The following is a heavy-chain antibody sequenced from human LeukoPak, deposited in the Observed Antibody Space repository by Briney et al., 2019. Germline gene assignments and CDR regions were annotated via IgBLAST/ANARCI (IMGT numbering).Heavy chain of an antibody. D-gene: IGHD4-11*01. CDR1: GYSISSRYY. J-gene: IGHJ3*02. Sequence: PSETLSLTCAVSGYSISSRYYWGWTRQPPGKGLDWIGCIYHSGRTYYNPSLKSRVTISVDTSKNQFSLKLSSVTAADTAVYYCARRRLTTVSHDAFDIWGQGTMVTVSS. V-gene: IGHV4-38-2*01. CDR2: IYHSGRT. CDR3: ARRRLTTVSHDAFDI.